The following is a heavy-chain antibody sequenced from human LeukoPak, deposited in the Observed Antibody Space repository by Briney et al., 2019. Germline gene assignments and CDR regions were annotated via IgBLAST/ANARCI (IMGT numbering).Heavy chain of an antibody. Sequence: GGSLRLSCSASGFTFTDYWMSWVRQAPGGGLEWVANINQAGTGKYYLDSLKGRFSISRDNTRNSLFLQIHSLRADDTAVYYCARDRRSSAGSDFWGQGTRVTVSS. CDR2: INQAGTGK. J-gene: IGHJ4*02. D-gene: IGHD6-25*01. CDR1: GFTFTDYW. V-gene: IGHV3-7*01. CDR3: ARDRRSSAGSDF.